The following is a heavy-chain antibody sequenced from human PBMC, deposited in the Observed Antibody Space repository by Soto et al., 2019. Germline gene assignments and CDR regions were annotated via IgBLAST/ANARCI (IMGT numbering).Heavy chain of an antibody. V-gene: IGHV4-34*01. CDR1: GGSFSGYY. D-gene: IGHD1-20*01. CDR2: INHSGST. Sequence: PSETLSLTCAVYGGSFSGYYWSWIRQPPGKGLEWIGEINHSGSTNYNPSLKSRVTISVDTSKNQFSLKLSSVTAADTAVYYCARAIRYNWNYYYYGMDVWGQGTTVTVSS. CDR3: ARAIRYNWNYYYYGMDV. J-gene: IGHJ6*02.